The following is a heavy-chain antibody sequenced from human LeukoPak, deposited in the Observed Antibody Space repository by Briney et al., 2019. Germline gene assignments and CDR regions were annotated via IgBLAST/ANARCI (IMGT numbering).Heavy chain of an antibody. V-gene: IGHV4-34*01. D-gene: IGHD3-10*01. CDR3: ASLARGITMVRGVIKFGYGMDV. Sequence: SETLSLTCAVYGGSFSGYYWSWIRQPPGKGLEWIGEINHSGSTNYNPSLKSRVTISVDTSKNQFSLKLSSVTAADTAVYYCASLARGITMVRGVIKFGYGMDVWGRGTTVTVSS. CDR1: GGSFSGYY. J-gene: IGHJ6*02. CDR2: INHSGST.